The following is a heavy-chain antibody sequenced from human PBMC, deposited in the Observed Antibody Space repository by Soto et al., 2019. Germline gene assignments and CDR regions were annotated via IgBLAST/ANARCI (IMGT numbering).Heavy chain of an antibody. V-gene: IGHV1-18*01. J-gene: IGHJ6*02. D-gene: IGHD5-12*01. CDR2: ISAYNGNT. CDR3: ARDPRDGYQEYYNVMDF. Sequence: GLEWMGWISAYNGNTNYAQKLQGRVTMTTDTSTSTAYMELRSLRSDDTAVYYCARDPRDGYQEYYNVMDFRVQGSTVIVSS.